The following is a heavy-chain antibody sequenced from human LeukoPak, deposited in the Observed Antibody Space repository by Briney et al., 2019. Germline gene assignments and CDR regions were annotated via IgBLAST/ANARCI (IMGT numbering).Heavy chain of an antibody. D-gene: IGHD3-10*01. CDR2: IHTSGST. CDR3: ARGITNWFDP. CDR1: GGSISSGSYY. V-gene: IGHV4-61*02. Sequence: PSQTLSLTCTVSGGSISSGSYYWSWIRQPAGKGLEWIGRIHTSGSTNYNPSLKSRVTISVDTSKNQFSLKLSSVTAADTAVYYCARGITNWFDPWGQGTLVTVSS. J-gene: IGHJ5*02.